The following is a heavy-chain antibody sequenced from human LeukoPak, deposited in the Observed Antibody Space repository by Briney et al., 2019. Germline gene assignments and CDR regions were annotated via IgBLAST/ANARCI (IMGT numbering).Heavy chain of an antibody. CDR1: GFTFSSYS. J-gene: IGHJ4*02. Sequence: GGSLRLSCAASGFTFSSYSMNWVRQAPGKGLEWVSAISGSGGSTYYADSVKGRFTISRDNSKNTLYLQMNSLRAEDTAVYYCAKCDGGYSYGQFDYWGQGTLVTVSS. D-gene: IGHD5-18*01. V-gene: IGHV3-23*01. CDR2: ISGSGGST. CDR3: AKCDGGYSYGQFDY.